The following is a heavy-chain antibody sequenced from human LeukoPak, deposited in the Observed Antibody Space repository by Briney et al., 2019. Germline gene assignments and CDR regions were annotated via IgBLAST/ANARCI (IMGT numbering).Heavy chain of an antibody. CDR2: INSSGGST. CDR1: GYTFTSYY. D-gene: IGHD1-1*01. CDR3: ARGDQAPWNDGDGVLY. Sequence: GASVKVSCKASGYTFTSYYMHWVRQAPGHGLEWMGIINSSGGSTSYAQKFQGRVTMTRDTPTSTVYMELSSLRSEDTAVYYCARGDQAPWNDGDGVLYWGQGTLVTVSS. J-gene: IGHJ4*02. V-gene: IGHV1-46*01.